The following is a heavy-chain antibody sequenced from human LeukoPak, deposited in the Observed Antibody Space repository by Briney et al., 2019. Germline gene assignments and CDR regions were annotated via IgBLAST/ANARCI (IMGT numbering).Heavy chain of an antibody. J-gene: IGHJ5*02. D-gene: IGHD4-17*01. CDR1: GGSISTY. Sequence: SETLSLTCTVSGGSISTYWSWIRQPPGKGLEWIGYIYYNGNTNYNPSLKSRVTISVDTAKNQFSLTLRSVTAADTAVYYCARAHDYGDYKKWFDPWGQGTLVTVSS. CDR3: ARAHDYGDYKKWFDP. V-gene: IGHV4-59*01. CDR2: IYYNGNT.